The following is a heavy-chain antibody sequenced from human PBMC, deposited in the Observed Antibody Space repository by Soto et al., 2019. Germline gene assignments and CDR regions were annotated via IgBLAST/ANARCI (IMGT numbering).Heavy chain of an antibody. CDR3: ARSIRGPRRFNGMDV. CDR1: GFSLTSPGMC. CDR2: IERDDDDK. Sequence: SGPTLVNPTETLTLTCTFSGFSLTSPGMCVSWIRQPPGKALEWLALIERDDDDKYYSTSLKTRLTISKDTRKNQVVLTMANMDPADTGTYYCARSIRGPRRFNGMDVWGQGTTVTVS. D-gene: IGHD1-20*01. J-gene: IGHJ6*02. V-gene: IGHV2-70*13.